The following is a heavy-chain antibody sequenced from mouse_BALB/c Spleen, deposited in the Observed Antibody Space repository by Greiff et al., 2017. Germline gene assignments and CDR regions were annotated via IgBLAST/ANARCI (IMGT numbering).Heavy chain of an antibody. V-gene: IGHV1-87*01. J-gene: IGHJ4*01. CDR1: GYTFTSYW. Sequence: QVQLKESGAELARPGASVKLSCKASGYTFTSYWMQWVKQRPGQGLEWIGAIYPGDGDTRYTQKFKGKATLTADKSSSTAYMQLSSLASEDSAVYYCARDYDPLGYAMDYWGQGTSVTVSS. CDR3: ARDYDPLGYAMDY. D-gene: IGHD2-4*01. CDR2: IYPGDGDT.